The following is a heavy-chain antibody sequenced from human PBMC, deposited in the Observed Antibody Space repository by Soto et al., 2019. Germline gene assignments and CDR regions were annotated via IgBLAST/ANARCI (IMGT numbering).Heavy chain of an antibody. CDR2: IYYSGST. CDR1: CGSIISYY. Sequence: SETLSLTVTVSCGSIISYYWIWSRQPPGKGLEWIGYIYYSGSTNYNPSLKSRVTISVDTSKNQFSLKLSSVTAADTAVYYCARSSGNYYYYGMDVWGQGTTVTVSS. J-gene: IGHJ6*02. V-gene: IGHV4-59*01. D-gene: IGHD2-15*01. CDR3: ARSSGNYYYYGMDV.